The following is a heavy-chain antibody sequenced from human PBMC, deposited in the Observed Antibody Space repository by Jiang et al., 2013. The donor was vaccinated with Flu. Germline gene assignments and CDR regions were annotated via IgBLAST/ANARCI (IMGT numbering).Heavy chain of an antibody. CDR2: MNPDSGNT. Sequence: SGAEVKKPGASVKVSCKTSGYTFSSYDINWVRQASGQGLEWMGWMNPDSGNTGYAQKFQGRVTMTRDTSISTAYMELSSLKSEDTAVYYCARVSRELMGTYHYYYFGLDLWGQGTTVTVSS. J-gene: IGHJ6*02. CDR1: GYTFSSYD. CDR3: ARVSRELMGTYHYYYFGLDL. D-gene: IGHD5-24*01. V-gene: IGHV1-8*01.